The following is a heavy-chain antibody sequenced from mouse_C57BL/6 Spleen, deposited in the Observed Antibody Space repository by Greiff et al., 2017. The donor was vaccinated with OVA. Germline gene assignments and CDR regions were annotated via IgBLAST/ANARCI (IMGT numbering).Heavy chain of an antibody. D-gene: IGHD1-1*01. Sequence: DVKLVESGPGLAKPSQTLSLTCSVTGYSITSDYWNWIRKFPGNKLEYMGYISYSGSTYYNPSLKSRISITRDTSKNQYYLQLNSVTTEDTATDDCARYITTVVGWYFDVWGTGTTVTVSS. CDR1: GYSITSDY. CDR2: ISYSGST. J-gene: IGHJ1*03. V-gene: IGHV3-8*01. CDR3: ARYITTVVGWYFDV.